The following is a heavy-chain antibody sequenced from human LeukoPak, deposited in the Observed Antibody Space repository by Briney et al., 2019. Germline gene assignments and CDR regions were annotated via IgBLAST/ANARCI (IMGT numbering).Heavy chain of an antibody. CDR3: ASSCSSTSCYGRDV. V-gene: IGHV3-20*01. Sequence: PGGSLRLSCAASGITFDDYGMSWVRQAAGKGPEWVSGINWNGGSTGYADSVKGRFTISRDNAKNSLYLQMNSLRAEDTALYHCASSCSSTSCYGRDVWGKGTTVTVSS. CDR2: INWNGGST. J-gene: IGHJ6*04. D-gene: IGHD2-2*01. CDR1: GITFDDYG.